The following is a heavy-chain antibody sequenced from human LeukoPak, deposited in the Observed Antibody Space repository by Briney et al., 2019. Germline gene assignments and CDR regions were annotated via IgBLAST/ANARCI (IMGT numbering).Heavy chain of an antibody. CDR3: ARDSGSENNDC. V-gene: IGHV1-3*01. CDR2: ISAGNGNT. CDR1: GYTFTSYA. Sequence: ASVKVSCKASGYTFTSYAIHWVRQAPGQRLEWMGWISAGNGNTKYSQNFQGRVTFISNTSATTAFMELSSLRSEDAAVYYCARDSGSENNDCWGQGTLVTVSS. J-gene: IGHJ4*02. D-gene: IGHD1/OR15-1a*01.